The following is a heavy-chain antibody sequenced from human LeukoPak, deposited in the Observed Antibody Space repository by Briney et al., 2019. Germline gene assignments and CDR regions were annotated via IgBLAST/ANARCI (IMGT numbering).Heavy chain of an antibody. CDR2: TSDTGHTI. Sequence: PGGSLRLSCAASGFNFTTSGMNWVRQAPGKGLEWLAYTSDTGHTIYYADSVKGRFTISRDNAKNSLYLQMNSLGDEDTAVYFCARVTVVGANHIDYWGQGTLVTVSS. V-gene: IGHV3-48*02. J-gene: IGHJ4*02. CDR3: ARVTVVGANHIDY. D-gene: IGHD1-26*01. CDR1: GFNFTTSG.